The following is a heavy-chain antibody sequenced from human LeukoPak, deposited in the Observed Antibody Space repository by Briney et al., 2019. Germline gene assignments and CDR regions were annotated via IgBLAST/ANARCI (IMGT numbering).Heavy chain of an antibody. D-gene: IGHD3-9*01. V-gene: IGHV3-23*01. CDR1: GXTFSSYA. Sequence: TGGSLRLSCAASGXTFSSYAMSWVRQAPGKGLEWVSAISGSGGSAYYADSVKGRFTISRDNSKNTLYLQMNSLRAEDTAVYYCAKGPRLVIIEAFDYWGQGTLVTVSS. CDR2: ISGSGGSA. CDR3: AKGPRLVIIEAFDY. J-gene: IGHJ4*02.